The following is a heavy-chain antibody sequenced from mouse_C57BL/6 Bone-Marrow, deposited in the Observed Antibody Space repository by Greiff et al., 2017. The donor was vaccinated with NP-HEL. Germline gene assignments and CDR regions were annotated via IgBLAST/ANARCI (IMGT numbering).Heavy chain of an antibody. CDR2: IDPSDSET. Sequence: VQLQQPGAELVRPGSSVKLSCKASGYTFTSYWMHWVKQRPIQGLEWIGNIDPSDSETHYNQKFKDKATLTVDKSSSTAYMQLSSLTSEDSAVYYCARRSYGSSPYYFDDWGQGTTLTVSS. V-gene: IGHV1-52*01. CDR1: GYTFTSYW. D-gene: IGHD1-1*01. CDR3: ARRSYGSSPYYFDD. J-gene: IGHJ2*01.